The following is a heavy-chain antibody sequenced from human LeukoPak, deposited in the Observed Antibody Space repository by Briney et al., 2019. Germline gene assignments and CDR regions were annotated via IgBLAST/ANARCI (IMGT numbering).Heavy chain of an antibody. V-gene: IGHV3-23*01. D-gene: IGHD6-19*01. CDR1: GFTFGSYG. J-gene: IGHJ5*02. CDR2: IEASGGAT. Sequence: GGSLRLSCAASGFTFGSYGMSWVRQAPGKGLEWVSSIEASGGATYYADSVKGRFTISRDNSKNTFYLQMNSLRAEDTAVYYCAKGSGSGWYGWFAPWGQGTLVTVSS. CDR3: AKGSGSGWYGWFAP.